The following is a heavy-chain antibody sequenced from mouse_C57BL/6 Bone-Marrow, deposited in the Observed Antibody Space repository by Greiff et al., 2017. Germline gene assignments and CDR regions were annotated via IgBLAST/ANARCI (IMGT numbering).Heavy chain of an antibody. Sequence: EVQLQQSGGGLVQPGGSLSLSCAASGFTFTDYYMSWVRQPPGKALEWLGFIRNNANGYTTEYSASVKGRFTISRDNSQSILYLQMNVLRAEDSATYYCARDSYGNPYFDVWGTGTTVTVSS. D-gene: IGHD2-1*01. CDR1: GFTFTDYY. J-gene: IGHJ1*03. CDR3: ARDSYGNPYFDV. V-gene: IGHV7-3*01. CDR2: IRNNANGYTT.